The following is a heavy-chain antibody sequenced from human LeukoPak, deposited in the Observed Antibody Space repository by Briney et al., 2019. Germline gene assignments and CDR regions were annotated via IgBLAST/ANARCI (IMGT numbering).Heavy chain of an antibody. V-gene: IGHV4-61*02. CDR2: IYTSGST. Sequence: SQTLSLTCTVSGGSIGSGPYYWSWIRQPAGKGLEWIGRIYTSGSTNYNPSLKSRLTISVDTSKNHFSLRLSSVTAADTAMYYCASRVPYYFDYWGQGTLVTVSS. D-gene: IGHD3-3*01. CDR1: GGSIGSGPYY. CDR3: ASRVPYYFDY. J-gene: IGHJ4*02.